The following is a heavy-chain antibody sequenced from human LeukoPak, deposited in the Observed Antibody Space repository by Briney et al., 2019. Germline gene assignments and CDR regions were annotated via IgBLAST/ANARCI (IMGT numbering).Heavy chain of an antibody. J-gene: IGHJ5*02. D-gene: IGHD3-3*01. CDR3: ARGDYDFWSGYYRSWFDP. CDR1: GGSTSSYY. CDR2: IYYSGST. Sequence: SETLSLTCTVSGGSTSSYYWSWIRQPPGKGLEWIGYIYYSGSTNYNPSLKSRVTISVDTSKNQFSLKLSSVTAADTAVYYCARGDYDFWSGYYRSWFDPWGQGTLVTVSS. V-gene: IGHV4-59*01.